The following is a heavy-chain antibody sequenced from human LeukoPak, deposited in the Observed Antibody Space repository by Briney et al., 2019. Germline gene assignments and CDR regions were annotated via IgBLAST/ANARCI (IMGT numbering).Heavy chain of an antibody. CDR1: GFTFSSYA. CDR3: AKDRGTVFVGHTAMGTGPFWFDP. J-gene: IGHJ5*02. CDR2: ISGGDGST. Sequence: PGGSLRLSCAASGFTFSSYAMSWVRLAPGKGLKWVSSISGGDGSTYYANSVKGRFTISRDNSKNTLYLQMNSLRAEDTAVYYCAKDRGTVFVGHTAMGTGPFWFDPWGQGTLVTVSS. V-gene: IGHV3-23*01. D-gene: IGHD5-18*01.